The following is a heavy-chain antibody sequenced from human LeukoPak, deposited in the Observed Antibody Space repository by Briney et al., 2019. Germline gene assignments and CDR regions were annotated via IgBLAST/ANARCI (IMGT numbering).Heavy chain of an antibody. CDR2: ISWNSGSI. D-gene: IGHD6-13*01. CDR3: AQGAAAQYIYYFDY. J-gene: IGHJ4*02. V-gene: IGHV3-9*01. Sequence: GGSLRLSCAASGFTFDDYAMHWVRQAPGKGLEWVSGISWNSGSIGYADSVKGRFTISRDNAKNSLYLQMNNLRAEDTALYYCAQGAAAQYIYYFDYWGQGTLVTVSS. CDR1: GFTFDDYA.